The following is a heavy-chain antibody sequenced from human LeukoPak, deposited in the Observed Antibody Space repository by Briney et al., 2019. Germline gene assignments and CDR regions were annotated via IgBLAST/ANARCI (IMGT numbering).Heavy chain of an antibody. CDR2: IYPGDSDT. CDR1: GYSFTSYW. D-gene: IGHD2-15*01. V-gene: IGHV5-51*01. J-gene: IGHJ4*02. CDR3: ARFLGYCSGGSCYWDC. Sequence: GESLKISCKGSGYSFTSYWIGWVCQMPGKGLEWMGIIYPGDSDTRYSPSFQGQVTISADKSISTAYLQWSSLKASDTAMYYCARFLGYCSGGSCYWDCWGQGTLVTVSS.